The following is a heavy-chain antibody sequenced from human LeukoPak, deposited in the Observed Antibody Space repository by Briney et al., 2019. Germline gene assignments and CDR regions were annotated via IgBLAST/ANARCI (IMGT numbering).Heavy chain of an antibody. CDR1: GGSISSGSYY. CDR2: INHSGST. D-gene: IGHD3-22*01. J-gene: IGHJ3*02. Sequence: SETLSLTCTVSGGSISSGSYYWSWIRQPAGKGLEWIGEINHSGSTNYNPSLKSRVTISVDTSKNQFSLKLSSVTAADTAVYYCARGLYYYDSSGSIRDDAFDIWGQGTMVTVSS. V-gene: IGHV4-61*10. CDR3: ARGLYYYDSSGSIRDDAFDI.